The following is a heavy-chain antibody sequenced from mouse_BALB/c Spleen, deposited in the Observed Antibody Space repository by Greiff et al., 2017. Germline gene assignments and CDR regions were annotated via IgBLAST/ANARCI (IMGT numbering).Heavy chain of an antibody. J-gene: IGHJ2*01. CDR1: GYTFTDYV. CDR2: IYPGSGST. Sequence: VQLVESGPELVKPGASVKMSCMASGYTFTDYVISWVKQRTGQGLEWIGEIYPGSGSTYYNEKFKGKATLIADKSSNTAYMQLSSLTSEDSAVYFCARWYYGYFDYWGQGTTLTVSS. V-gene: IGHV1-77*01. D-gene: IGHD1-1*01. CDR3: ARWYYGYFDY.